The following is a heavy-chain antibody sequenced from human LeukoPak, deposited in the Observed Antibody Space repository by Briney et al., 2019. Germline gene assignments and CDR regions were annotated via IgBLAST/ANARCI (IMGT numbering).Heavy chain of an antibody. D-gene: IGHD6-19*01. CDR2: IYHSGST. Sequence: SETLSLTCTVSGYSISSGYYWGWIRQPPGKGLEWIGSIYHSGSTYYNPSLKSRVAISVDTSKNQFSLKLSSVTAADTAVYYCASQSSGWYVFDYWGQGTLVTVSS. CDR3: ASQSSGWYVFDY. V-gene: IGHV4-38-2*02. CDR1: GYSISSGYY. J-gene: IGHJ4*02.